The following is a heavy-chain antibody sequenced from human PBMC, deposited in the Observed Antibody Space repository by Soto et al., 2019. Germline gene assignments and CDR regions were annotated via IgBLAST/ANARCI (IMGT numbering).Heavy chain of an antibody. Sequence: QVQLMQSGAEVKKPGSSVKVSCKASGGTISTNVISWVRQAPGQGLEWMGEIMPIFAAPNNAQKFQGRLTITADTSTTTVYMELSSLTSEDTAVYVCATGARYCSGGSCYPDDWGQGTLVIVSS. D-gene: IGHD2-15*01. CDR3: ATGARYCSGGSCYPDD. V-gene: IGHV1-69*06. CDR2: IMPIFAAP. J-gene: IGHJ4*02. CDR1: GGTISTNV.